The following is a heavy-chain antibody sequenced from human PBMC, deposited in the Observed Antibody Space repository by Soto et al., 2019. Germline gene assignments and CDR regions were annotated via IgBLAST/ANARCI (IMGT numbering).Heavy chain of an antibody. Sequence: GSLRLSCAASGFTFSSYAMSWVRQAPGKGLEWVSAISGSGGSTYYADSVKGRFTISRDNSKNTLYLQMNSLRAEDTAVYYCAKDSIDLYYYDSSGYVFDYWGQGTLVTVSS. CDR1: GFTFSSYA. D-gene: IGHD3-22*01. CDR3: AKDSIDLYYYDSSGYVFDY. V-gene: IGHV3-23*01. J-gene: IGHJ4*02. CDR2: ISGSGGST.